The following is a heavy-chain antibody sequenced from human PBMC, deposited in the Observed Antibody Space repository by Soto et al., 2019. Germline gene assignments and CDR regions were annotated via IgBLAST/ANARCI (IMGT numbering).Heavy chain of an antibody. CDR2: INPSGGST. V-gene: IGHV1-46*03. CDR3: ARDGAGPDDAFDI. D-gene: IGHD6-19*01. Sequence: QVQLVQSGAEVKKPGASVKVSCKASGYTFTSYYMHWVRQAPGQGLEWMGIINPSGGSTSYAQKFQGSVNMTRDTSTSTVYMELSSLRSEDTAVYYCARDGAGPDDAFDIWGQGTMVTVSS. CDR1: GYTFTSYY. J-gene: IGHJ3*02.